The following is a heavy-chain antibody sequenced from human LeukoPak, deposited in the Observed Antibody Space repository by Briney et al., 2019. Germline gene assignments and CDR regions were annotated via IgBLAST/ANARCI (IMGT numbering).Heavy chain of an antibody. J-gene: IGHJ4*02. Sequence: SETLSLTCTVSGGSISSYYWSWIRQPPGKGLEWIGYIYYSGSTNYNPSLKSRVTISVDTSKNQFSLKLSSVTAADTAVYYCARVVSIAAAGSSYFDYWGQGTLVTVSS. D-gene: IGHD6-13*01. CDR1: GGSISSYY. V-gene: IGHV4-59*12. CDR3: ARVVSIAAAGSSYFDY. CDR2: IYYSGST.